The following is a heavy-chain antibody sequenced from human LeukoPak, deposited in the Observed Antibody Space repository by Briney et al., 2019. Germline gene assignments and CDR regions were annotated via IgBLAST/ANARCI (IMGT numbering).Heavy chain of an antibody. D-gene: IGHD5-24*01. CDR3: AKDRANGYNPFDY. CDR1: GFTFSSHA. Sequence: GGSLRLSCAASGFTFSSHAMSWVRRAPGKGLEWVSGIGGSGGTPYYADSVKGRFTVSRDNSKNTLYLQMNSLRAEDTAVYYCAKDRANGYNPFDYWGQGTLVTVSS. CDR2: IGGSGGTP. J-gene: IGHJ4*02. V-gene: IGHV3-23*01.